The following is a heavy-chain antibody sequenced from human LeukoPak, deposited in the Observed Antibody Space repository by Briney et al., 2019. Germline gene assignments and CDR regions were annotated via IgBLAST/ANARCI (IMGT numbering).Heavy chain of an antibody. CDR1: GFTFSSYG. CDR3: ARVGRWELASFDY. J-gene: IGHJ4*02. D-gene: IGHD1-26*01. Sequence: AMSLRLSCAASGFTFSSYGMHWVRQAPGKGLEWVAVIPYDGSTKYYADSVKGRFTISRDNSKNTLYLQMNSLRAEDTAVYYCARVGRWELASFDYWGQGTLVTVSS. V-gene: IGHV3-33*01. CDR2: IPYDGSTK.